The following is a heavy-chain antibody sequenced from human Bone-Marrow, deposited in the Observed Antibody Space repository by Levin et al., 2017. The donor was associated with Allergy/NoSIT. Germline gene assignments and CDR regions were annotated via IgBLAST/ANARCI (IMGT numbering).Heavy chain of an antibody. CDR2: IYPGDSDT. CDR3: ARHLGYCSSSSCSSFDD. Sequence: GGSLRLSCKGSGASFNRNWIGWVRQMPGKGLEWMGIIYPGDSDTRYSPSFQGQVTISADKSITTAYLQWTTLKASDTATYYCARHLGYCSSSSCSSFDDWGQGTLITVSS. D-gene: IGHD2-15*01. V-gene: IGHV5-51*01. J-gene: IGHJ4*02. CDR1: GASFNRNW.